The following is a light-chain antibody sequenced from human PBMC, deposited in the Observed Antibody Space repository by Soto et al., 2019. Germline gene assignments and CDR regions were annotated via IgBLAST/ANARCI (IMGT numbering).Light chain of an antibody. CDR1: SSNIGAGYD. Sequence: QLVLTQPPSVSGAPGQRVTISCTGSSSNIGAGYDVHWYQQLPGTAPKLLIYGNSNRPSGVPDRFSGSKSGTSASLAITGLRAEDEADYYCQSYDSSLSGSLVFGGGTKLTVL. J-gene: IGLJ2*01. CDR3: QSYDSSLSGSLV. V-gene: IGLV1-40*01. CDR2: GNS.